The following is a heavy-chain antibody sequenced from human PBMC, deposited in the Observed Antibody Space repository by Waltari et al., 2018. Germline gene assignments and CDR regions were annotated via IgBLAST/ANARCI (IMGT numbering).Heavy chain of an antibody. CDR1: GFTFSSYS. CDR3: ASERIS. J-gene: IGHJ4*02. V-gene: IGHV3-21*01. CDR2: ISGMSSYI. Sequence: EVQLVESGGGLVKPGGSLRLSCAASGFTFSSYSMNWVRQAPGKVLDRVSSISGMSSYIYYADSATGRFTISMDNATNSLYLQMNSLRSEDTAVYYCASERISWGQGTLVTVSS.